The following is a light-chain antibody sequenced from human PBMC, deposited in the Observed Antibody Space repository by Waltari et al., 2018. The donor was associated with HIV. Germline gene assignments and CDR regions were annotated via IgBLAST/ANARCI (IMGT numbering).Light chain of an antibody. CDR3: ASWDDGLNGPSYV. CDR1: SSNIGTKT. CDR2: INN. Sequence: QAVLTQPPSASVTLGQTVTISCSGSSSNIGTKTVNWKQQLPGKAPKIPIYINNLRPSAAPDRITGPKSGTSSSQAISGLQSEDESNYYCASWDDGLNGPSYVFGAGTQVTVL. J-gene: IGLJ1*01. V-gene: IGLV1-44*01.